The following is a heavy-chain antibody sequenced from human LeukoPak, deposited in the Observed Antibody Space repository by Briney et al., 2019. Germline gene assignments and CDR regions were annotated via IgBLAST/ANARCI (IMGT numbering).Heavy chain of an antibody. CDR1: GYTFTSHG. CDR3: ARDPSNTSGFYAYLDS. D-gene: IGHD6-19*01. CDR2: ISAYNGDT. V-gene: IGHV1-18*01. Sequence: GASVKVSCKASGYTFTSHGISWVRLAPGQGLEWMGWISAYNGDTKYAQKTQGRVTRTTDASTSTAYMELRSLRSDDTAMYYCARDPSNTSGFYAYLDSWGQGTLVTVSS. J-gene: IGHJ4*02.